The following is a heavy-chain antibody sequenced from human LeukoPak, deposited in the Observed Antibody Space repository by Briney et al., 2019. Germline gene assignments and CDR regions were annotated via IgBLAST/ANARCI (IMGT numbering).Heavy chain of an antibody. Sequence: GGSLRLSCAASGFTFNSYAMSWVRQAPGKGLDWVSAISGSGGSTYYADSVKGRFTISRDDANNSLYLQMNSLRDEDTAMYYCARDSGGPGSFTLWGQGTLVTVSS. CDR3: ARDSGGPGSFTL. CDR1: GFTFNSYA. CDR2: ISGSGGST. J-gene: IGHJ4*02. V-gene: IGHV3-23*01. D-gene: IGHD1-26*01.